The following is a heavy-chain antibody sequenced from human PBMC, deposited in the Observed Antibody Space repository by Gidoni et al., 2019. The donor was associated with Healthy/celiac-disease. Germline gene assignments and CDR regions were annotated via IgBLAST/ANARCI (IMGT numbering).Heavy chain of an antibody. CDR3: ARDQGEHYRTIFGVVNPLGGYYYGMDV. Sequence: EVQLVESGGGLVKPGGSLRLSCAASGFTFSSYSMNWVRQAPGRGLEWVSSISSSSRYIYYADSVKGRFTISRDNAKNSLYLQMNSLRAEDTAVYYCARDQGEHYRTIFGVVNPLGGYYYGMDVWGQGTTVTVSS. CDR1: GFTFSSYS. J-gene: IGHJ6*02. D-gene: IGHD3-3*01. V-gene: IGHV3-21*01. CDR2: ISSSSRYI.